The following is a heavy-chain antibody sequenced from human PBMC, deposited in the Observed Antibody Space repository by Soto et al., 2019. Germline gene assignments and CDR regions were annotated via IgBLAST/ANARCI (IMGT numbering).Heavy chain of an antibody. CDR2: MLYSGST. CDR3: XRHHDYVWGTYRWALDY. CDR1: GGSISSNAYY. J-gene: IGHJ4*01. D-gene: IGHD3-16*02. Sequence: PSETLSLTCTVSGGSISSNAYYWGWIRQPPGKGLEWIGGMLYSGSTYYNPSLRSRVTISVDTSKNQFSLKLNSVTAADTAVYYCXRHHDYVWGTYRWALDYWGRGTLVTVSS. V-gene: IGHV4-39*01.